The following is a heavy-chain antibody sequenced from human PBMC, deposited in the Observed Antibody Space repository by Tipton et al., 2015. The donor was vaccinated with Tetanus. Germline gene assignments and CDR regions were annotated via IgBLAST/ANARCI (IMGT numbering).Heavy chain of an antibody. CDR2: ISGTGKYI. CDR3: ARDHRPTSRGSESYSYYGLDV. CDR1: GFSFSVYS. Sequence: GSLRLSCAASGFSFSVYSINWVRQAPGKGLEWVSSISGTGKYIYYADSVKGRFTISRDNAKNSLSLEMNSLRADDTAVYYCARDHRPTSRGSESYSYYGLDVWGQGTTVTVSS. V-gene: IGHV3-21*06. D-gene: IGHD3-10*01. J-gene: IGHJ6*02.